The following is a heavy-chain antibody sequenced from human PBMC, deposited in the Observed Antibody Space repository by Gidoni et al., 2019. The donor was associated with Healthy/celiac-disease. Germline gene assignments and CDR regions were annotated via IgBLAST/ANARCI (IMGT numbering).Heavy chain of an antibody. V-gene: IGHV1-69*04. D-gene: IGHD4-17*01. CDR1: GGTFSSYA. CDR2: IIPILGIA. J-gene: IGHJ2*01. Sequence: QVQLVQSGAEVKKPGSSVKVSCKASGGTFSSYAISWVRQAPGQGLEWMGRIIPILGIANYAQKFQGRVTITAYKSTRTAYMELSSLRSEDTAVYYCATSNYGDYIEEYWYFDLWGRGTLVTVSS. CDR3: ATSNYGDYIEEYWYFDL.